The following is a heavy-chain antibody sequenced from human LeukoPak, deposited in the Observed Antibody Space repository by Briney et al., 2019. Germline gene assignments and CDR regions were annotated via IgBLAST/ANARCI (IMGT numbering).Heavy chain of an antibody. CDR1: RFPFRSFS. D-gene: IGHD3-10*01. V-gene: IGHV3-21*01. CDR3: ARAEGSGSSFDY. CDR2: ISSSSTYI. J-gene: IGHJ4*02. Sequence: GGSLRLSCVASRFPFRSFSMNWVRQAPGKGLEWVSSISSSSTYIYYADSVKGRFTISRDNAKNSLYLQMNSLRVEDTAVYYCARAEGSGSSFDYWGQGTLVTVSS.